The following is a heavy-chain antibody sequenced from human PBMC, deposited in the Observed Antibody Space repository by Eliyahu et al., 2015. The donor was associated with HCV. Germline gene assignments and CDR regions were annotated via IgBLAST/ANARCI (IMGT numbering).Heavy chain of an antibody. CDR1: GGSITXYY. J-gene: IGHJ5*02. D-gene: IGHD6-19*01. V-gene: IGHV4-59*01. CDR2: VHYSGGT. Sequence: QVQLQESGPGLVKPSETLSXTCTVSGGSITXYYWSWIRQPPGKGXEWIGXVHYSGGTNYNPXLKSRVTISVXTSKNQFSLNLTSVTAADTAVYYCASGGGGIAVAGTGGWFDPWGQGTLVTVSS. CDR3: ASGGGGIAVAGTGGWFDP.